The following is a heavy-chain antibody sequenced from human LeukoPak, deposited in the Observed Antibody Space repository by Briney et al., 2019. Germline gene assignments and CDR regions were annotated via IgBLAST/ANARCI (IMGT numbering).Heavy chain of an antibody. D-gene: IGHD3-10*01. CDR3: ARQVSYYYGSGSYIPNYFDY. J-gene: IGHJ4*02. Sequence: PSETLSLTCTVSGGSISSYYWSWIRQPPGKGLEGIGYIYYSGSTNYNPSLKSRVTISVDTPKNQFSLKLNSVTAADTAVYYCARQVSYYYGSGSYIPNYFDYWGQGTLVTVSS. CDR2: IYYSGST. V-gene: IGHV4-59*08. CDR1: GGSISSYY.